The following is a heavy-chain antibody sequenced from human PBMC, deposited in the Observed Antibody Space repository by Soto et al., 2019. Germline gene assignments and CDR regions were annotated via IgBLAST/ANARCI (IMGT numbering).Heavy chain of an antibody. J-gene: IGHJ4*02. CDR3: AKDPNCSSTSCQPGDYFDY. V-gene: IGHV3-23*01. Sequence: GGSLRLSCAASGFTFSSYAMSWVRQAPGKGLEWVSAISGSGGSTYYADSVKGRFTISRDNSKNTLYLQINSLRAEDTAVYYCAKDPNCSSTSCQPGDYFDYWGQGTLVTVSS. D-gene: IGHD2-2*01. CDR2: ISGSGGST. CDR1: GFTFSSYA.